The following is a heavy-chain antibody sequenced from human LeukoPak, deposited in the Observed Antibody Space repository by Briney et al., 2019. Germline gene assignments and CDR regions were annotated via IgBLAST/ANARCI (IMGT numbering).Heavy chain of an antibody. CDR2: IYYSGST. CDR3: ARGRGPYYDSSGYYRDAFDI. J-gene: IGHJ3*02. CDR1: GGSISSYY. Sequence: PSETLSLTCTVSGGSISSYYWSWIRQPPGEGLEWIGYIYYSGSTNYNPSLKSRVTISVDTSKNQFSLKLSSVTAADTAVYYCARGRGPYYDSSGYYRDAFDIWDQGTMVTVSS. V-gene: IGHV4-59*01. D-gene: IGHD3-22*01.